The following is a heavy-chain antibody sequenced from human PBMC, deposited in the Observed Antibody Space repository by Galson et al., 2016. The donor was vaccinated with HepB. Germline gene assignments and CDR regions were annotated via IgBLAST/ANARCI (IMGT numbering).Heavy chain of an antibody. V-gene: IGHV3-53*01. J-gene: IGHJ4*02. CDR1: GFTVSDNY. D-gene: IGHD2-15*01. CDR3: ATRLGYCRGGSCFGRY. CDR2: IYSDGRT. Sequence: SLRLSCAVSGFTVSDNYMSWVRQAPGKGLEWVSLIYSDGRTHYAESVKGRFTISRDNTKNTVYLRMNTLRVEDSAIYYCATRLGYCRGGSCFGRYWGQGSLVIVSA.